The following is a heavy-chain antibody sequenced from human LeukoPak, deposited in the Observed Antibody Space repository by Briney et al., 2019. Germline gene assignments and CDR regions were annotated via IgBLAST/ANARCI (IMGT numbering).Heavy chain of an antibody. D-gene: IGHD6-13*01. J-gene: IGHJ4*02. CDR2: ISYDGSNK. Sequence: GGSLRLSCAASGFTFSSYGMHWVRQAPGKGLEWVAVISYDGSNKYYADSVKGRFTISRDNSKNTLYLQMNSLRAEDTAVYYCAKGHDTAAGTEDYWGQGTLVTVSS. CDR3: AKGHDTAAGTEDY. CDR1: GFTFSSYG. V-gene: IGHV3-30*18.